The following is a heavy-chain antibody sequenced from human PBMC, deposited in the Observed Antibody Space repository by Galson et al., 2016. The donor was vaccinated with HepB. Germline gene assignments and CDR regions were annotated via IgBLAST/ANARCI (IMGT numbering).Heavy chain of an antibody. V-gene: IGHV3-30*04. Sequence: SLRLSCAASGLTFSRYAMHWVRQAPGKGLEWVAVISFDGNKKYDADSVKGRFTIPRDNAKNTLYLQMNSLRPEDTAVYYCARSGDLSSGYSAYGMDVWGQGTTVTVSS. CDR1: GLTFSRYA. CDR3: ARSGDLSSGYSAYGMDV. CDR2: ISFDGNKK. J-gene: IGHJ6*02. D-gene: IGHD3-3*01.